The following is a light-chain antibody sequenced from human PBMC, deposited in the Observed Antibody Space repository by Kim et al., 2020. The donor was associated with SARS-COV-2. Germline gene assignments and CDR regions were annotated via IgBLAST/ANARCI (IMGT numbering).Light chain of an antibody. CDR2: DAS. Sequence: DIQMTQSPSAMSASVGDRVTITCRASQDIRIYLAWFQQKPGKVPKRLIYDASSLQSGVPSKFSGSGSGTEFTLTISSLQPGDFATYYCLQHNSYPYTFGQGTKLEI. J-gene: IGKJ2*01. CDR1: QDIRIY. V-gene: IGKV1-17*03. CDR3: LQHNSYPYT.